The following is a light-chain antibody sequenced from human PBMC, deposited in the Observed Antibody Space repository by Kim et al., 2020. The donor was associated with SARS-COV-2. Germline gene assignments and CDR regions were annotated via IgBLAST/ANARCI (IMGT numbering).Light chain of an antibody. CDR3: AAWDDSLNGSYV. J-gene: IGLJ1*01. CDR1: SSNIGSNT. V-gene: IGLV1-44*01. CDR2: SNN. Sequence: QSALTQAPSASGTPGQRVTISCSGSSSNIGSNTVNWYQQLPGTAPTLLIYSNNHRPSGVPDRVSGSKSGTSASLAISGLQSEDEADYYCAAWDDSLNGSYVFGTGTKVTVL.